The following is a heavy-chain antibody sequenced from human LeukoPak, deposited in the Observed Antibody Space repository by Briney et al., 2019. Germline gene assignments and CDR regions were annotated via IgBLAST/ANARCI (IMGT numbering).Heavy chain of an antibody. Sequence: SETLSLTCTVSGGSISSYYWSWIRQPPGKGLEWIGYIYYSGSTNYDPSLKSRVTISVDTSKNQFSLKLSSVTAADTAVYYCARGDGGYQAWFDPWGQGTLVTVSS. J-gene: IGHJ5*02. CDR1: GGSISSYY. CDR2: IYYSGST. CDR3: ARGDGGYQAWFDP. V-gene: IGHV4-59*01. D-gene: IGHD5-12*01.